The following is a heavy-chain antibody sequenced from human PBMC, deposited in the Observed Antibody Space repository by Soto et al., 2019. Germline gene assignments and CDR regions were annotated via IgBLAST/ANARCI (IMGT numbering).Heavy chain of an antibody. Sequence: PGESLKISCKGSGYSFTNYWIGWVRQMPGKGLEWIGIIYPGDSETKYSPSFQGQVTISADRSISTAYLQWSSLKASDIAIYYCARQGGSSSSHNWVDPGGQGTLVTVSS. CDR2: IYPGDSET. CDR1: GYSFTNYW. V-gene: IGHV5-51*01. D-gene: IGHD6-6*01. J-gene: IGHJ5*02. CDR3: ARQGGSSSSHNWVDP.